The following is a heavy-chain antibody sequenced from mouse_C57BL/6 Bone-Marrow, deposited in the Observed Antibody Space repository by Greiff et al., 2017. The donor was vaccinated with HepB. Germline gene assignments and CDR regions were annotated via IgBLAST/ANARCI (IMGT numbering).Heavy chain of an antibody. D-gene: IGHD1-1*01. CDR3: ANLRRGYYFDY. V-gene: IGHV1-50*01. Sequence: QVQLKQPGAELVKPGASVKLSCKASGYTFTSYWMQWVKQRPGQGLEWIGEIDPSDSYTNYNQKFKGKATLTVDTSSSTAYMQLSSLTSEDSAVYYCANLRRGYYFDYWGQGTTLTVSS. CDR1: GYTFTSYW. J-gene: IGHJ2*01. CDR2: IDPSDSYT.